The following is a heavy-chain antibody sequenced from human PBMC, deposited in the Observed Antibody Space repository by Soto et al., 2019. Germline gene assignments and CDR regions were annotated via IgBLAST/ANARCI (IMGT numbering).Heavy chain of an antibody. CDR1: GFTFSSSD. CDR3: ARALKSLYYMDV. V-gene: IGHV3-13*01. Sequence: VRLVESGGGLVQPGGSLRLSCAASGFTFSSSDIHWVRQPPGKGLEWVSTIGSGGDTYYPVSVKGRVTISRENAKNSLYLQMDSLRAGDTAVYYCARALKSLYYMDVWDKGTTVTLSS. J-gene: IGHJ6*03. CDR2: IGSGGDT.